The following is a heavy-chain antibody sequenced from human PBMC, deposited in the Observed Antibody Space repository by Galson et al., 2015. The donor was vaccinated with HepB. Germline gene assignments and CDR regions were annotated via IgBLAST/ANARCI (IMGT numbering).Heavy chain of an antibody. CDR3: TSGNFDGPFDY. CDR2: IRSNTYGGTT. Sequence: SLRLSCAVSRLSFGDYAMSWFRRAPGKGLEWVGFIRSNTYGGTTKYAASLKGRFSISRDDSKSIAYLQMNSLKTEDTAVYFCTSGNFDGPFDYWGQGIPVTVSS. V-gene: IGHV3-49*03. CDR1: RLSFGDYA. J-gene: IGHJ4*02. D-gene: IGHD1-7*01.